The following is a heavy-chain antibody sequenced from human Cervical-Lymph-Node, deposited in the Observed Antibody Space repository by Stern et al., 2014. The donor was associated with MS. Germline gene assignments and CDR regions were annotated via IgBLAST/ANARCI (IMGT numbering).Heavy chain of an antibody. D-gene: IGHD5-18*01. J-gene: IGHJ4*02. CDR2: ISSSSSYI. CDR1: GFTFSSYS. CDR3: ARVTQRGYSYGPIGY. Sequence: EVQLEESGGGLVKPGGSLRLSCAASGFTFSSYSMNWVRQAPGKGLEWVSSISSSSSYIYYADSVKGRFTISRDNAKNSLYLQMNSLRAEDTAVYYCARVTQRGYSYGPIGYWGQGTLVTVSS. V-gene: IGHV3-21*01.